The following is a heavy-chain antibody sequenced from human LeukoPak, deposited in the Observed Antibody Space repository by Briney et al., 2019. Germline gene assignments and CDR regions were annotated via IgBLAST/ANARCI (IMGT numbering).Heavy chain of an antibody. CDR1: GFTFSSYE. D-gene: IGHD6-13*01. J-gene: IGHJ4*02. V-gene: IGHV3-48*03. CDR3: ARGRYSSSWHADY. CDR2: ISSSGSTI. Sequence: PGGSLRLSCAASGFTFSSYEMNWVRQAPGKGLEWVSYISSSGSTIYYADSVKGRFTISRDNAKNSLYLQMNSLRAEDTAVYYCARGRYSSSWHADYWGQGTLVTGSS.